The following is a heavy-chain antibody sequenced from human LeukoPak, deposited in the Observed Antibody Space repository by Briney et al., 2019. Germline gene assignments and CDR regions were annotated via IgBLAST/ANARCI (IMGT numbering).Heavy chain of an antibody. D-gene: IGHD3-9*01. CDR2: MNPNSGNT. J-gene: IGHJ3*02. V-gene: IGHV1-8*01. Sequence: ASVKVSCKASGYTFTGYDINWVRQATGQGLEWMGWMNPNSGNTGYAQKFQGRVTMTRNTSISTAYMELSSLRSEDTAVYYCARYPRGTYYDILTGYSSDAFDIWGQGTMVTVSS. CDR3: ARYPRGTYYDILTGYSSDAFDI. CDR1: GYTFTGYD.